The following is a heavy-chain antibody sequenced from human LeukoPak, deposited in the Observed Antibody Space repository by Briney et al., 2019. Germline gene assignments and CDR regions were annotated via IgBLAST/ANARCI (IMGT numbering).Heavy chain of an antibody. CDR1: GGSISSSSYY. J-gene: IGHJ4*02. V-gene: IGHV4-39*01. Sequence: SETLSLTCTVSGGSISSSSYYWGWIRQPPGKGLEWIGSIYYSGSTYYNPSLKSRVTISVDTSKNQFSLKLSSVTAADTAVYYCARGGYCGGDCYFYYWGQGTLVAVSS. CDR2: IYYSGST. CDR3: ARGGYCGGDCYFYY. D-gene: IGHD2-21*02.